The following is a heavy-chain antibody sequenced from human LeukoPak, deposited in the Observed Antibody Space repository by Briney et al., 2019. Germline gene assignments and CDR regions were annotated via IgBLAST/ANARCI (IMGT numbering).Heavy chain of an antibody. Sequence: ASVKVSCRASGYTFTSYYMHWVRQAPGQGLEWMGIINPSGGSTSYAQKFQGRVTMTRDTSTSTVYMELSSLRSEDTAVYYCARIPPRHDSSGYYLDYWGQGTLVTVSS. CDR1: GYTFTSYY. D-gene: IGHD3-22*01. CDR2: INPSGGST. V-gene: IGHV1-46*01. J-gene: IGHJ4*02. CDR3: ARIPPRHDSSGYYLDY.